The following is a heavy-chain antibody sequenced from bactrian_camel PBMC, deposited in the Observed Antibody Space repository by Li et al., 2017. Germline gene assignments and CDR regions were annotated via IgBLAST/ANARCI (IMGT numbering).Heavy chain of an antibody. CDR1: GFTFSVVF. Sequence: VQLVESGGGLVQPGGSLRLACVASGFTFSVVFMTWVRQAPGTGLEWVGTIDGDGAQAYYSDSVKGRFTISRDNAKNTLYLQMNSLQVEDTAVYYCVRDFMSGAALWGQGTQVTVS. CDR2: IDGDGAQA. V-gene: IGHV3S40*01. D-gene: IGHD3*01. J-gene: IGHJ4*01. CDR3: VRDFMSGAAL.